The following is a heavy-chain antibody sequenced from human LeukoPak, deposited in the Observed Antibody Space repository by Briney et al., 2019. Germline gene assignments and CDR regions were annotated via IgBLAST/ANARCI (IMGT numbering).Heavy chain of an antibody. CDR1: GFTFSSYA. D-gene: IGHD4-17*01. Sequence: PGGSLRLSCAASGFTFSSYAMSWVRQAPGKGLEWVSAISGSGGSTYYADSVKGRFTISRDNSKNTLYLQMNSLRAEDTAVYYCAKGDSTGTRDPYYFDYWGQGTLVTVSS. J-gene: IGHJ4*02. CDR3: AKGDSTGTRDPYYFDY. CDR2: ISGSGGST. V-gene: IGHV3-23*01.